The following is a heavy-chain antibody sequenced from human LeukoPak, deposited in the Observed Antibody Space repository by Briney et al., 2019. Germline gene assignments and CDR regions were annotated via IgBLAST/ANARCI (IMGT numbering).Heavy chain of an antibody. V-gene: IGHV4-34*01. CDR3: ARKAHEGSYSAKYFQY. CDR1: GGSFSGNY. CDR2: INHSGST. Sequence: PSETLSLTCAVYGGSFSGNYRRSIRQPPGKGLEWIGEINHSGSTNYNPSLKSRVTISVDTSKNQFSLKLSSVTAADTAVYYCARKAHEGSYSAKYFQYWGQGTLVTVSS. J-gene: IGHJ1*01. D-gene: IGHD1-26*01.